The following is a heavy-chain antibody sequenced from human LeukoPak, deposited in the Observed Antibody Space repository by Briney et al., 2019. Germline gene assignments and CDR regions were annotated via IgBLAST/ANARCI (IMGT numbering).Heavy chain of an antibody. J-gene: IGHJ4*02. D-gene: IGHD4-23*01. CDR2: INSDGSTT. CDR1: GFTFSSYW. CDR3: ARDDYGGRGEFDY. Sequence: GGSLRLSCAASGFTFSSYWMHWVRQAPGKGLVWVSRINSDGSTTTDADSVKGRFTISRDNAKNTLYLQMNSLRAEDTAVYYCARDDYGGRGEFDYWGQGTLVTVSS. V-gene: IGHV3-74*01.